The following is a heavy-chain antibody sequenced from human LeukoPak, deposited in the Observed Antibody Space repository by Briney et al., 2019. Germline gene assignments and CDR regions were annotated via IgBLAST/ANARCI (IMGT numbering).Heavy chain of an antibody. CDR1: QFNFNKFG. CDR3: AKDLRGYGDYYPPFDY. J-gene: IGHJ4*02. D-gene: IGHD4-17*01. CDR2: ISSNGA. Sequence: GGSLRLSCTASQFNFNKFGMTWVRQAPGKGLEWVSSISSNGAQYADSVRGRFAISRDNSKNTLYLQMNSLRAEDTAVYYCAKDLRGYGDYYPPFDYWGQGTLVTVSS. V-gene: IGHV3-23*01.